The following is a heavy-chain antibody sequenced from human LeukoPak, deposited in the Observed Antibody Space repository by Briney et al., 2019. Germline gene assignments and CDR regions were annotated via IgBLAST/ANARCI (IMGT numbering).Heavy chain of an antibody. Sequence: SETLSLTCSVSGVSIDSYHWSWIRQPPGKGLEWIGYFYYTGSTNYSPSFEGRVTISEDTSKNQISLRLTSVTAADTAVYYCAGRTAATTRPFDYWGQGTLATVSS. CDR1: GVSIDSYH. J-gene: IGHJ4*02. D-gene: IGHD2-21*02. CDR3: AGRTAATTRPFDY. V-gene: IGHV4-59*01. CDR2: FYYTGST.